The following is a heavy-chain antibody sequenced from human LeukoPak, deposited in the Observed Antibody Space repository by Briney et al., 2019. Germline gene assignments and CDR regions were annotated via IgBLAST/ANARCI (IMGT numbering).Heavy chain of an antibody. J-gene: IGHJ4*02. CDR3: ARLGLASAGMRFFVY. CDR2: IYYSGST. D-gene: IGHD6-13*01. V-gene: IGHV4-39*01. CDR1: SGSIRSDDYY. Sequence: SETLSLTCTVSSGSIRSDDYYWAWIRLPPGKGLEWIGSIYYSGSTYYTPSLKNRVTISVDTSSNQFSLKLSSVIAADTAVYYCARLGLASAGMRFFVYWGQGTLVTVSS.